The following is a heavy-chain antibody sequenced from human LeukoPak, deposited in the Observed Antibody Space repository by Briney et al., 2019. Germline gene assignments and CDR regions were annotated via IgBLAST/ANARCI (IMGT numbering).Heavy chain of an antibody. Sequence: ASVKVSCKASGGTFSSYAISWVRQAPGQGLEWMGGIIPIFGTANYAQKFQGRVTITADESTSTAYMELSSLRSEDTAVYYCARVNGQQLAIDYWGQGTLVTVSS. J-gene: IGHJ4*02. CDR1: GGTFSSYA. CDR3: ARVNGQQLAIDY. D-gene: IGHD6-13*01. CDR2: IIPIFGTA. V-gene: IGHV1-69*13.